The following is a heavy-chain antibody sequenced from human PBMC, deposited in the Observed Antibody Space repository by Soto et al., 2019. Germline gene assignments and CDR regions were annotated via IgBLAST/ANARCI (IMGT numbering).Heavy chain of an antibody. D-gene: IGHD5-12*01. Sequence: QVQLVESGGGVVQPGRSLRLSCAASGFTFSSYGMHWVRQAPGKGLEWVAVISYDGSNKYYADSVKGRFTISRDNSKNTLYLQMSSLRAEDTAVYYCAKDQRVDDDYYYYYGMDVWGQGTTVTVSS. J-gene: IGHJ6*02. CDR2: ISYDGSNK. V-gene: IGHV3-30*18. CDR3: AKDQRVDDDYYYYYGMDV. CDR1: GFTFSSYG.